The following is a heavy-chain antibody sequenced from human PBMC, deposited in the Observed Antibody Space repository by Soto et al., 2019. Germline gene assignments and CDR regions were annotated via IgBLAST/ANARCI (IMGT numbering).Heavy chain of an antibody. J-gene: IGHJ6*02. D-gene: IGHD1-26*01. CDR1: GFTFSSYS. Sequence: LRLSFAAAGFTFSSYSMNWFRQAPGKGLEWVSSISSSSSYIYYADSVKGRFTIPIDNAKNSLYVHMNSLRGEDTAVYYWARGGGYRNDYYYYGMDVWGQGTPVTVSS. V-gene: IGHV3-21*01. CDR2: ISSSSSYI. CDR3: ARGGGYRNDYYYYGMDV.